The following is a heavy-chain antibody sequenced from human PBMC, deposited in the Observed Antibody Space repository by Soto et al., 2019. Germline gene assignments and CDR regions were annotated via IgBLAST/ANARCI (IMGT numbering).Heavy chain of an antibody. Sequence: QVQLQESGPGLVKPSQTLSLTCTVSGGSISSGDYYWSWIRQTPGKGLEWIGYMYYTGSTYYNPSLKSRVTISVDTSKNQFSLKLRSVTAADTAVYYCAREDFRAVTPDYWGQGTLVTVSS. D-gene: IGHD4-17*01. CDR3: AREDFRAVTPDY. CDR1: GGSISSGDYY. V-gene: IGHV4-30-4*01. CDR2: MYYTGST. J-gene: IGHJ4*02.